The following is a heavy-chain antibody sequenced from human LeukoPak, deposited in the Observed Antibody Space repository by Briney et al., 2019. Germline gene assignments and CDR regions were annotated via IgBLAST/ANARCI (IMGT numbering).Heavy chain of an antibody. CDR3: ARVGIISEPTATFYFDY. D-gene: IGHD1-1*01. V-gene: IGHV4-31*03. Sequence: SETLFLTCTVSGGSISSSSYYWGWIRQHPGKGLEWIGYIFYTGSTYYNPSLNSRINISVATSKNQFSLQLSSVTAADTAVYYCARVGIISEPTATFYFDYWGQGTLVTVSS. CDR1: GGSISSSSYY. J-gene: IGHJ4*02. CDR2: IFYTGST.